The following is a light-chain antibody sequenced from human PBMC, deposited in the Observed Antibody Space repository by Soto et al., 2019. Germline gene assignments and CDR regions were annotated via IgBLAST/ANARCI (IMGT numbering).Light chain of an antibody. V-gene: IGLV2-14*01. Sequence: QSVLAQPASVSGSPEHSITISCTRTSSDVGGYNYVSWYQQHPGKAPKLMIYDVSNRPSGVSNRFSGSKSGNTASLTISGLQAEDEADYYCSSYTSSSTLVFGTGTKVTVL. J-gene: IGLJ1*01. CDR2: DVS. CDR3: SSYTSSSTLV. CDR1: SSDVGGYNY.